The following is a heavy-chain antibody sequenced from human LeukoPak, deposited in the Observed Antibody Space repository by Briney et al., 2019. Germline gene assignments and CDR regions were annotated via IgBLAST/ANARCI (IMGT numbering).Heavy chain of an antibody. D-gene: IGHD2-15*01. V-gene: IGHV3-23*01. Sequence: GGSLRLSCAASGFTFSNCAMSWVRQAPGKGLEWVSSISGSGGSTYYADSVKSRFTISRDNSKNTLYLQMNSLRAEDTAVYYCARVRGCSGGSCYSDAFDIWGQGTMVTVSS. CDR1: GFTFSNCA. J-gene: IGHJ3*02. CDR3: ARVRGCSGGSCYSDAFDI. CDR2: ISGSGGST.